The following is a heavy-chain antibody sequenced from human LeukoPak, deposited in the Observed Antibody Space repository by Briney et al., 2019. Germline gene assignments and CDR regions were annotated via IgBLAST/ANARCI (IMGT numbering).Heavy chain of an antibody. V-gene: IGHV3-74*01. D-gene: IGHD3-16*01. CDR1: GFTFSNYW. CDR3: ARETSTSGAFDI. J-gene: IGHJ3*02. CDR2: ISGDGTST. Sequence: PGGSLRLSCAVSGFTFSNYWMHWVRQAPGNGLVWVSRISGDGTSTLYADSVKGRLTTSRDNAKNTLYLQMNSLRAEDTAVYYCARETSTSGAFDIWGQGTMVTVSS.